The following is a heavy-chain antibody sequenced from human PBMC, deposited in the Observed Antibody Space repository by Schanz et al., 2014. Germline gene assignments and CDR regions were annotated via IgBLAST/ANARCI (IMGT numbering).Heavy chain of an antibody. CDR3: ARDTTWRLDL. CDR2: VFPNGIT. Sequence: QVQLQESGPGLAKPSQTLSLTCTVSGGSIRSGTYYWSWIRQPAGKALEWVGRVFPNGITNYNPSHKIRVPITLDTSKNQFSLTLASLTAADTAVYYCARDTTWRLDLWGRGTLVTVSS. CDR1: GGSIRSGTYY. V-gene: IGHV4-61*02. J-gene: IGHJ2*01. D-gene: IGHD1-1*01.